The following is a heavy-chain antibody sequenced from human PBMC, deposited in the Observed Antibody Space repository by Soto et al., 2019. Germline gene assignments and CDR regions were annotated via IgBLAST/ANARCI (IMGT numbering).Heavy chain of an antibody. Sequence: GGSLRLSCAASGFTFSNARMSWVRQAPGKGLEWVGRIKSKTDGGTPDYAAPVKGRFTISREDSKNTLYLHMNSLKTDDTAVYYCTTTRSSFDYWGQGTLVTVSS. CDR3: TTTRSSFDY. CDR1: GFTFSNAR. V-gene: IGHV3-15*01. J-gene: IGHJ4*02. CDR2: IKSKTDGGTP. D-gene: IGHD6-6*01.